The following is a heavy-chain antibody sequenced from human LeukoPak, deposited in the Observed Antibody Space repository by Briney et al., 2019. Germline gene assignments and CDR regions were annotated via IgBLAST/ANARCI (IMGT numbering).Heavy chain of an antibody. D-gene: IGHD3-3*01. J-gene: IGHJ5*02. V-gene: IGHV1-18*01. Sequence: ASVKVSCTASGYTFSNYGFNGVRQAPGQGPEWMGWINTNNGNTNYGHKFQGRVTMTTDTSTTTTYLELRSLRPDDTAVYYCARDKDFWSGSGFDPWGQGTPVTVSS. CDR2: INTNNGNT. CDR3: ARDKDFWSGSGFDP. CDR1: GYTFSNYG.